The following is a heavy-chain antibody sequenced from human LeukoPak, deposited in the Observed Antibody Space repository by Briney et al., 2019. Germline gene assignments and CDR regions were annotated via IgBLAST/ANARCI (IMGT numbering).Heavy chain of an antibody. CDR2: ISADNGET. J-gene: IGHJ6*03. V-gene: IGHV1-18*01. CDR3: ARDVSRRDRRDSNSFFFYDYFMDV. CDR1: GYTFNRLG. Sequence: VSGKASCKASGYTFNRLGISWVRQAPGQGLEWMGGISADNGETSNAQNVQGRMTMTTDTSTTTAFMELSSLRLDATAVYYCARDVSRRDRRDSNSFFFYDYFMDVWGKGTTVTVSS. D-gene: IGHD4-23*01.